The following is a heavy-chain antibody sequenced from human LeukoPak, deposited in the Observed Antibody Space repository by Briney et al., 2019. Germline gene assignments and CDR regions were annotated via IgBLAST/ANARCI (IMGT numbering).Heavy chain of an antibody. CDR1: GGSISSGGYY. CDR2: IYYSGST. J-gene: IGHJ4*02. V-gene: IGHV4-31*03. CDR3: ARSRDSSGYYLFDY. D-gene: IGHD3-22*01. Sequence: PSQTLSLTCTVSGGSISSGGYYWSWIRQHPGKGLEWIGYIYYSGSTYYNPSLKSRVTISVDTSKNQFSLKLSSVTAADTAVYYCARSRDSSGYYLFDYWGQGTLVTVSS.